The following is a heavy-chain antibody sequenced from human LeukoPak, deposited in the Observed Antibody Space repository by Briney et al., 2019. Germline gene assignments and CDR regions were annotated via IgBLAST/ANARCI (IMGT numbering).Heavy chain of an antibody. CDR3: ARGRYYDSSGYYHDY. Sequence: GSSVKVSCKASGGTFSSYAISWVRQAPGQGLEWVGRIIPIFGTANYAQKFQGRVTITTDESTSTAYMELSSLRSEDTAVYYCARGRYYDSSGYYHDYWGQGTLVTVSS. J-gene: IGHJ4*02. CDR1: GGTFSSYA. V-gene: IGHV1-69*05. CDR2: IIPIFGTA. D-gene: IGHD3-22*01.